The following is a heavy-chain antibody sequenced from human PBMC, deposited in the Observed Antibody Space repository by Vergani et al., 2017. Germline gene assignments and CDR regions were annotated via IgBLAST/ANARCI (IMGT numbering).Heavy chain of an antibody. D-gene: IGHD3-22*01. CDR3: ARPMIVVVITTLDYYGMDV. CDR1: GFTFSSYG. Sequence: QVQLVESGGGVVQPGGSLRLSCAASGFTFSSYGMHWVRQAPGKGLEWVAFIRYDGSNKYYADSVKGRFTISRENSKNTLYLQMNSLRAEDTAVYYCARPMIVVVITTLDYYGMDVWGQGTTVTVSS. V-gene: IGHV3-30*02. CDR2: IRYDGSNK. J-gene: IGHJ6*02.